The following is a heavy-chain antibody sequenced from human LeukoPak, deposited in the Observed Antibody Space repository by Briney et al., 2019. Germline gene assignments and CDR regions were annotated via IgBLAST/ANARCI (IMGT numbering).Heavy chain of an antibody. CDR3: AREVAAAGSAIDY. CDR2: INPNSGGT. CDR1: GYTFTGDY. J-gene: IGHJ4*02. D-gene: IGHD6-13*01. Sequence: ASVKVSCKASGYTFTGDYMHWVRQAPGQGLEWMGRINPNSGGTNYAQKFQGRVTMTRDTSISTAYMELSRLRSDDTAVYYCAREVAAAGSAIDYWGQGTLVTVSS. V-gene: IGHV1-2*06.